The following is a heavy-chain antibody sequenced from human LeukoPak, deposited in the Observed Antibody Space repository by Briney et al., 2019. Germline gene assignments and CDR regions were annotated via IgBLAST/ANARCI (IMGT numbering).Heavy chain of an antibody. J-gene: IGHJ4*02. D-gene: IGHD2-21*02. Sequence: SQTLSLTCTVSGGSISSGSYFWSWIRQPAGKGLEWIGRIYSSGSTNYNPSLQSRVTMSIDTSKNQFSLKLSSVTAADTAVYYCARDSEIRFCGGGCHLDHWGQGTLVTVSS. CDR3: ARDSEIRFCGGGCHLDH. CDR1: GGSISSGSYF. CDR2: IYSSGST. V-gene: IGHV4-61*02.